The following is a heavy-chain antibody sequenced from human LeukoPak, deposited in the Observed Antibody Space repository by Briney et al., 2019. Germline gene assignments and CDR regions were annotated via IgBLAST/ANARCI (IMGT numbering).Heavy chain of an antibody. CDR1: GFTFSSYA. V-gene: IGHV3-23*01. J-gene: IGHJ4*02. Sequence: GGPLRLSCAASGFTFSSYAMSWVRQAPGKGLEWVSAISGSGGSTYYADSVKGRFTISRDDSKNTLYLQMNSLRAEDTAVYYCAKDGIVGATRDYFDYWGQGTLVTVSS. CDR3: AKDGIVGATRDYFDY. CDR2: ISGSGGST. D-gene: IGHD1-26*01.